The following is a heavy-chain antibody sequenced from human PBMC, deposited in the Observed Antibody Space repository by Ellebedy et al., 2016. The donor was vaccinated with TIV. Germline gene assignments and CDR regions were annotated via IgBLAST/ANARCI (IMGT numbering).Heavy chain of an antibody. J-gene: IGHJ4*02. D-gene: IGHD1-20*01. CDR1: GGSFSSYF. V-gene: IGHV4-34*01. CDR2: INHSGST. CDR3: AGRRYSITTPGMAY. Sequence: SETLSLTCGVYGGSFSSYFWSWIRQPPGKGLEWIGEINHSGSTNDNPSLKSRVTMSVDTSKNQFSLNLTPVTAADTAVYYCAGRRYSITTPGMAYWGQGILVTVSS.